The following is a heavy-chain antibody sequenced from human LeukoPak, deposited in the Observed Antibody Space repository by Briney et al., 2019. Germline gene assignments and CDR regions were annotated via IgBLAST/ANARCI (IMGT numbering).Heavy chain of an antibody. CDR2: ISYDGSNK. D-gene: IGHD2-2*01. V-gene: IGHV3-30*04. CDR3: ARDLSLYAVPGYYYYGMDV. J-gene: IGHJ6*02. Sequence: PGGSLRLSCAASGFTFSSYAMHWVRQAPGKGLEWVAVISYDGSNKYYADSVKGRFTISRDNSKNTLCLQMNSLRAEDTAEYYCARDLSLYAVPGYYYYGMDVWGQGTTVTVSS. CDR1: GFTFSSYA.